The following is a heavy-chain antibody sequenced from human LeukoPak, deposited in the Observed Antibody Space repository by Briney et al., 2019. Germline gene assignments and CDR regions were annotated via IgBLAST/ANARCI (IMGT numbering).Heavy chain of an antibody. CDR3: AKDIYSGSFSGFDY. V-gene: IGHV3-9*01. J-gene: IGHJ4*02. CDR1: GFTFDDYA. D-gene: IGHD1-26*01. CDR2: ISWNSGTI. Sequence: PGGSLRLSCAASGFTFDDYAMHWVRRAPGQGLERVSGISWNSGTIGYADSVKGRFTISRDNAKNSLYLQMNSLRAEDTALYYCAKDIYSGSFSGFDYWGQGILVTVSS.